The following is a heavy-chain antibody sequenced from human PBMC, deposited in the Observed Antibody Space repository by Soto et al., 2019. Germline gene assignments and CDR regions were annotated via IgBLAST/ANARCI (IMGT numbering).Heavy chain of an antibody. CDR2: IKQDGSEK. V-gene: IGHV3-7*03. CDR3: ARDLGQQLVADYFDY. J-gene: IGHJ4*02. CDR1: GFTLSSYW. D-gene: IGHD6-13*01. Sequence: PGGSLRLSCAASGFTLSSYWMSWVRQAPGKGLEWVANIKQDGSEKYYVDSVKGRFTISRDNAKNSLYLQMNSLRAEDTAVYYCARDLGQQLVADYFDYWGQGTLVTVSS.